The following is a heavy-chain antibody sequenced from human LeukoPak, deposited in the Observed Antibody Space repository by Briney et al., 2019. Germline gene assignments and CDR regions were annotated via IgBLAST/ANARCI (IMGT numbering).Heavy chain of an antibody. V-gene: IGHV4-61*02. CDR1: GASISSGGSY. Sequence: PSETLSLTCTVSGASISSGGSYWSWIRQPAGKGLEWIGRIYTSGSTNYNPSFKSRVTMSVDTSKNQFSLKLSSVTAADTAVYYCAREGSKVLSNTPFLEWSLTSFDPWGQGTLVTVSS. J-gene: IGHJ5*02. D-gene: IGHD3-3*02. CDR2: IYTSGST. CDR3: AREGSKVLSNTPFLEWSLTSFDP.